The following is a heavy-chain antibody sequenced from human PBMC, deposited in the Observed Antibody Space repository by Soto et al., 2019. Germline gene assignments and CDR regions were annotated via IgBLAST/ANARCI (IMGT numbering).Heavy chain of an antibody. J-gene: IGHJ6*02. D-gene: IGHD6-6*01. CDR3: ARSMYSTSAQLYYGMDV. CDR2: LFYSGAT. V-gene: IGHV4-39*01. Sequence: PSETLSLTCTVSGGSISSNSYYWDWIRQPPGKGLEWIGSLFYSGATYHNPSLQSRVTISVDTSKNQFSLHLSSVTAADTAVYYCARSMYSTSAQLYYGMDVWGQGTTVTVSS. CDR1: GGSISSNSYY.